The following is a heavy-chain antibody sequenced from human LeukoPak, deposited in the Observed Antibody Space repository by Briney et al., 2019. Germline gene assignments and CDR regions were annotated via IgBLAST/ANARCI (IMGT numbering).Heavy chain of an antibody. Sequence: PSETLSLACTVSGYSISSGYYWGWIRQPPGKGLEWIGSIYHSGSTYYNPSLKSRVTISVDPSKNQFSLKLSSVTAADTAVYYCARDGDDSYYMDVWGKGTTVTVSS. V-gene: IGHV4-38-2*02. J-gene: IGHJ6*03. D-gene: IGHD7-27*01. CDR3: ARDGDDSYYMDV. CDR2: IYHSGST. CDR1: GYSISSGYY.